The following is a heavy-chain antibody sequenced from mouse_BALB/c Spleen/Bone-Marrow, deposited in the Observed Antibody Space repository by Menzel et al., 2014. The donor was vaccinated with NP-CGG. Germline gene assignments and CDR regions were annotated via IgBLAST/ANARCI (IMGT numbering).Heavy chain of an antibody. V-gene: IGHV7-3*02. CDR2: IRNKANGYTT. J-gene: IGHJ1*01. D-gene: IGHD3-3*01. CDR1: GFTFTDYY. CDR3: ARDVGRLFFDV. Sequence: EVKLQESGGGLVQPGGSLRLSCATSGFTFTDYYMNWVRQPPGMALEWLGFIRNKANGYTTDYSTSVKGRFTISRDNSQNILYLQMNTLRTEDSATYYCARDVGRLFFDVWGAGTTVTVSS.